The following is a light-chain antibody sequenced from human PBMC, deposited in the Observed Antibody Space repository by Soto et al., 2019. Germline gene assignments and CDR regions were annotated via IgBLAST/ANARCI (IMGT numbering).Light chain of an antibody. J-gene: IGLJ3*02. CDR3: QSYDSSLSRRWV. Sequence: QSVLTQPPSVSGAPGQRVTISCTGSSSNIGAGYPVHWYQQLPGTAPKLLVASNRPSGVPDRFSVSKSGDSASLAITGLQAEDEADYYCQSYDSSLSRRWVFGGGTKVTVL. CDR1: SSNIGAGYP. V-gene: IGLV1-40*01. CDR2: S.